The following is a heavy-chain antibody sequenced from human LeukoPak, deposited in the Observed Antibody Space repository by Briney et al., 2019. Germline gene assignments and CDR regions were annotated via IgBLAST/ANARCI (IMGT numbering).Heavy chain of an antibody. V-gene: IGHV1-69*05. CDR3: ASSWLIDYYDSSANTPGLDAFDI. Sequence: ASVKVSCKASGGTFSSYGISWVRQAPGQGIEWMGGIIPIVGTANYEQKFQGRVTITTDESTSTAYMDLISLRSEDTAVYYCASSWLIDYYDSSANTPGLDAFDIWGQGTMVTVSS. D-gene: IGHD3-22*01. J-gene: IGHJ3*02. CDR2: IIPIVGTA. CDR1: GGTFSSYG.